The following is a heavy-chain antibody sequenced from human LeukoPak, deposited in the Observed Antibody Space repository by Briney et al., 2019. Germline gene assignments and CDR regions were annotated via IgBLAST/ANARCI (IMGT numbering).Heavy chain of an antibody. D-gene: IGHD1-26*01. CDR1: GGSISSSSYY. CDR3: ARVIVGANVAFDI. J-gene: IGHJ3*02. CDR2: IYHSGST. V-gene: IGHV4-39*07. Sequence: SETLSLTCTVSGGSISSSSYYWGWIRQPPGKGLEWIGEIYHSGSTNYNPSLKSRVTISVDKSKDQFFLKLSCVTAADTAVYYCARVIVGANVAFDIWGQGTMVTVSS.